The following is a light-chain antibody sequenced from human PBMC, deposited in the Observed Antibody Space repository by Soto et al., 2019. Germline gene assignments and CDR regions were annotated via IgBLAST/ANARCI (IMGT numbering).Light chain of an antibody. Sequence: EIVLTQSPGTLSLSPGERATLSCRASQSVSSSYLAWYQQKPGQAPRPLIYDVSTRATGIPARFSGSGSGTEFTLTISSLQSEDFAVYYCQQYNNWPPLTFGQGKRLESK. J-gene: IGKJ5*01. CDR1: QSVSSSY. CDR3: QQYNNWPPLT. V-gene: IGKV3-15*01. CDR2: DVS.